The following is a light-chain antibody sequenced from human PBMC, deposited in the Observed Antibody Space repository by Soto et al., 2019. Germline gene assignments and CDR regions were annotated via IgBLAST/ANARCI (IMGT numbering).Light chain of an antibody. CDR1: TGTVTSGHY. CDR2: DTD. CDR3: SLSFSCVRV. Sequence: QAVVTQEPSLTVSPGGTVTLTCGSSTGTVTSGHYPYWFQQKPGQAPRTLIFDTDNTQSWTPARFSGSLLGGKAALALSGAQHEDEADYYCSLSFSCVRVFGGGTKLTVL. J-gene: IGLJ2*01. V-gene: IGLV7-46*01.